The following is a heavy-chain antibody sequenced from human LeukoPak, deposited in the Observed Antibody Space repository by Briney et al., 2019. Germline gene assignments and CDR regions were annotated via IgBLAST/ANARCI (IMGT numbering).Heavy chain of an antibody. Sequence: SETLSLTCTVSGGSISGYYWSWIRQSPGKRLEWIAYISFTGNTNYNPSLKSRVTISLDTSKTHFSLTLSSLTAADTAVYYCARTYDSSGYYPDYFDYWGQGTLVTVSS. J-gene: IGHJ4*02. V-gene: IGHV4-59*08. CDR2: ISFTGNT. D-gene: IGHD3-22*01. CDR1: GGSISGYY. CDR3: ARTYDSSGYYPDYFDY.